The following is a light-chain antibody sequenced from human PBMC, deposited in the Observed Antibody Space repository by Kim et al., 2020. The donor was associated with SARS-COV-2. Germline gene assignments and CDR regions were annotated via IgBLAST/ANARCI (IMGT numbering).Light chain of an antibody. CDR2: EDN. J-gene: IGLJ3*02. CDR3: QSYDSSNSHWV. Sequence: NFMLTQPHSVSESPGKTVTISCTRSSGSIASNYVQWYQQRPGSAPTTVIYEDNQRPSGVPDRFSGSIDSSSNSASLTISGLKTEDEADYYCQSYDSSNSHWVFGRGTKLTVL. CDR1: SGSIASNY. V-gene: IGLV6-57*03.